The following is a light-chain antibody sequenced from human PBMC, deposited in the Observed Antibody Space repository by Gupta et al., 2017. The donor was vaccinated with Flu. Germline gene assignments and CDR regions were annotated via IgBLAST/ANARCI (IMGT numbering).Light chain of an antibody. CDR1: QSLLHSNGYNY. CDR2: LGS. V-gene: IGKV2-28*01. J-gene: IGKJ2*01. Sequence: DIVMTQSPLSLPVTPGEPASISCRSSQSLLHSNGYNYLDWYLQKPGQSPQLLIYLGSNRASGVPDRFSGGGSGTDFTLKISRVEAEDVGVYYCMQALQTPYTFGQGTXLEIK. CDR3: MQALQTPYT.